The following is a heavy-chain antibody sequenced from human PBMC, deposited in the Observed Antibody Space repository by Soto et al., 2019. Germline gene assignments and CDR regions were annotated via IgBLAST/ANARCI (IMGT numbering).Heavy chain of an antibody. D-gene: IGHD3-10*01. CDR1: GFTFSDYY. CDR2: ISSSGSTI. V-gene: IGHV3-11*01. Sequence: QVQLVESGGGLVKPGGSLRLSCAASGFTFSDYYMNWIRQAPGKGLEWVSYISSSGSTIYYADSVKGRFTISRDNAKNALDRQMNSLRAEDTAGYYCARGGPQITMVRSPFDYRGQGTLGTVPS. J-gene: IGHJ4*02. CDR3: ARGGPQITMVRSPFDY.